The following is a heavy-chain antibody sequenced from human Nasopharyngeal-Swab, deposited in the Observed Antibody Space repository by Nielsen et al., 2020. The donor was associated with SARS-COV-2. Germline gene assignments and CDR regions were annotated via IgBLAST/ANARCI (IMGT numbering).Heavy chain of an antibody. J-gene: IGHJ4*02. D-gene: IGHD2-2*01. CDR1: GFTFSSYW. V-gene: IGHV3-7*01. CDR2: IKQSGMGQ. CDR3: ARYCSTTSGPRGFDD. Sequence: GESLKISCAASGFTFSSYWMSWVRQAPGKGLEWVAHIKQSGMGQYYVDSVKGRFTISRDNAKHSLSLQMNSLSAVDTAVYYCARYCSTTSGPRGFDDWGQGTLVTVSS.